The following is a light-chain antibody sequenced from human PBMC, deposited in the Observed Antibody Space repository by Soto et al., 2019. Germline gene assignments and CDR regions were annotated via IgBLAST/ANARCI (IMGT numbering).Light chain of an antibody. V-gene: IGKV3-15*01. CDR1: QTVTNN. CDR3: HQYNNWPTWT. Sequence: EIVVTQSPATLPVSPGDSATLSCRTSQTVTNNLAWYRQRPGQAPTLLIYRASERATGVPDRFSGSGSGTEFTLTISSLQSEDFVVYFCHQYNNWPTWTFGQGTKVEI. J-gene: IGKJ1*01. CDR2: RAS.